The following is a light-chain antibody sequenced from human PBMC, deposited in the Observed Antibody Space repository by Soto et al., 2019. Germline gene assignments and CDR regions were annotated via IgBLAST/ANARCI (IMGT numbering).Light chain of an antibody. CDR1: SSNIGAGYD. V-gene: IGLV1-40*01. CDR2: GNY. CDR3: QSYDSSLRGYV. Sequence: QSVLTQPPSVSGAPGQGFTISCTLISSNIGAGYDVHWYQHLPGTAPELLIYGNYNRPSGVPDRFSGSKSGTSASLAITGLQAEDEADFYCQSYDSSLRGYVFGTGTKVTVL. J-gene: IGLJ1*01.